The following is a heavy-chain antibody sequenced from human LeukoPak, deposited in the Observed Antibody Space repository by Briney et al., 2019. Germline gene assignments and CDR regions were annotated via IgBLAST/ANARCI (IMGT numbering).Heavy chain of an antibody. CDR3: AKHLVVLPRDFQH. D-gene: IGHD2-21*01. CDR2: ITGSGGST. V-gene: IGHV3-23*01. CDR1: GFTFSSYA. Sequence: GGSLRLSCAASGFTFSSYAMSWVRQAPGKGLEWVSAITGSGGSTYDADSVKGRFTISRDNSKNTLYLQMNSLRAEDTAVYYCAKHLVVLPRDFQHGGQGTLVTVSS. J-gene: IGHJ1*01.